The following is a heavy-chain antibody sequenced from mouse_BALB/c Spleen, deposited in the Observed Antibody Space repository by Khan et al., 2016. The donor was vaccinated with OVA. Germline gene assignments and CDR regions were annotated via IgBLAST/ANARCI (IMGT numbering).Heavy chain of an antibody. J-gene: IGHJ1*01. CDR3: TRWATWFIDV. CDR1: GYTFTNYW. V-gene: IGHV1-63*02. Sequence: QVQLKQSGAELVRPGTSAKISCKASGYTFTNYWLGWVKQRPGHGLEWIGDIYPGGGYINYNEKFKGRATLTAGTSSSTAYIQISGLTSEDSAVYFCTRWATWFIDVWGAGTTVTVSS. CDR2: IYPGGGYI. D-gene: IGHD3-1*01.